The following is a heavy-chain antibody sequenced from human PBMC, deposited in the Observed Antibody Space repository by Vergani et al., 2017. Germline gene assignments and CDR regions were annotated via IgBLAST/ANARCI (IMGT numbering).Heavy chain of an antibody. CDR3: ARVCDGYYRFDP. J-gene: IGHJ5*02. V-gene: IGHV4-30-4*01. Sequence: QVQLQESGPGLVKPSQTLSITCTVSGGSISSGDYYWSWIRQPPGKGLEWIGYIYYSGSTYYNPSLKSRVTISVDTSKNQVSLKLSAVTGAYTAVYYCARVCDGYYRFDPWGQGTLVTVSS. CDR2: IYYSGST. D-gene: IGHD4-17*01. CDR1: GGSISSGDYY.